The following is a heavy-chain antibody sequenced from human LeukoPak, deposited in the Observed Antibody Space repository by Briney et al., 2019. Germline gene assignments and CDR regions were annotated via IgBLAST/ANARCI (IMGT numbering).Heavy chain of an antibody. CDR1: GYTFTSYG. CDR2: ISAYNGNT. V-gene: IGHV1-18*01. CDR3: ARDRWSTSYKRRFDY. D-gene: IGHD2-2*01. Sequence: ASVKVSCKASGYTFTSYGISRVRQAPGQVLEWMGWISAYNGNTNYAQKLQGRVTMTTDTSTSAAYMELRSLRSDDTAVYYCARDRWSTSYKRRFDYWGQGTLVTVSS. J-gene: IGHJ4*02.